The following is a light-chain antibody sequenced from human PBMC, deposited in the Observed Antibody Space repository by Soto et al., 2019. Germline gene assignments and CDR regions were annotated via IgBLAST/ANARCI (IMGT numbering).Light chain of an antibody. V-gene: IGKV1-9*01. CDR1: QGISTL. Sequence: SQMPQSPSTLPASVGDRGTITCRASQGISTLLAWYQQKPGKAPKVLIYESSLLQSGVPSRFSGSGSGTDFTLTISSLQPEDFATYYCQHFKSCPITFGQGTRLEIK. CDR2: ESS. CDR3: QHFKSCPIT. J-gene: IGKJ5*01.